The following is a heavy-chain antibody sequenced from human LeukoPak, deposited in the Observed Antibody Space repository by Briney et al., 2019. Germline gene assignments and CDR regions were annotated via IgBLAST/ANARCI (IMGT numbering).Heavy chain of an antibody. V-gene: IGHV3-23*01. CDR3: AKESPYGSGSRNYYFHY. J-gene: IGHJ4*02. CDR2: ISGSADRT. D-gene: IGHD3-10*01. Sequence: GGSLRLSCTASGFTFSSYAMSWVRQAPGKGLEWVSAISGSADRTYYADSVKGRFTISRDNSKNTLYLQMNSLRPEDTAIYYCAKESPYGSGSRNYYFHYWGQGTLVTVSS. CDR1: GFTFSSYA.